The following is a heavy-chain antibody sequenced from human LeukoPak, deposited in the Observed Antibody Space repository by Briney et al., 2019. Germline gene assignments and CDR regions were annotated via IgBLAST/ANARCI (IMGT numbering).Heavy chain of an antibody. CDR3: AKDPNFYYCMDV. CDR1: GFTFSSYA. Sequence: GGSLRLSCAASGFTFSSYAMSWVRQAPGKGLEWVSFISGSGGSTYYVDSVKGRFTISRDNSKNTLYLQMNSLRAEDTAVYYCAKDPNFYYCMDVWGKGTTVTISS. J-gene: IGHJ6*03. CDR2: ISGSGGST. V-gene: IGHV3-23*01.